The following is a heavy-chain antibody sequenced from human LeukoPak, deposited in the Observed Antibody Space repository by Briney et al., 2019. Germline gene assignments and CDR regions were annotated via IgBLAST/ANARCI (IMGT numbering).Heavy chain of an antibody. CDR2: IYNSGNT. CDR1: GDSISSYS. V-gene: IGHV4-59*08. J-gene: IGHJ4*02. D-gene: IGHD5-18*01. CDR3: ARQTRYNYGPAFDF. Sequence: SETLSLTCTVSGDSISSYSWSWIRQPPGRGLEWIGDIYNSGNTNYNPSLKRRVTMSVSMSKNQFSLSLSSVTAADTAVYYCARQTRYNYGPAFDFWGQGALVTVSS.